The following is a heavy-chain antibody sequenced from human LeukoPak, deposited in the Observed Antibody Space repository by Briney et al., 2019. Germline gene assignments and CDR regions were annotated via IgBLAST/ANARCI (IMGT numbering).Heavy chain of an antibody. J-gene: IGHJ5*02. V-gene: IGHV4-39*01. CDR1: GGSISSDAYY. Sequence: PSETLSLTCTVSGGSISSDAYYWAWVRQPPGKGLEWIGIVYYTGSTYYNPSLKSRLIMFVDTSKNQFSLKLSSVTAADTAVYYCATIETDNSGYHWFDPWGQGTRVTVSS. CDR3: ATIETDNSGYHWFDP. D-gene: IGHD3-22*01. CDR2: VYYTGST.